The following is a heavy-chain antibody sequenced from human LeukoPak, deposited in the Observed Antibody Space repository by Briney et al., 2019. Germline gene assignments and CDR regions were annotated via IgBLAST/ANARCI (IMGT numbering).Heavy chain of an antibody. CDR3: ARQYGWLLDPYFDY. CDR2: IYYSGST. Sequence: SETLSLTCTVSSGSVSSGSDYWSWIRQPPGKGLEWIGYIYYSGSTNYNPSLKSRVTISVDTSKNQFSLKLSSVTAADTAVYYCARQYGWLLDPYFDYWGQGTLVTVSS. D-gene: IGHD5-12*01. J-gene: IGHJ4*02. V-gene: IGHV4-61*01. CDR1: SGSVSSGSDY.